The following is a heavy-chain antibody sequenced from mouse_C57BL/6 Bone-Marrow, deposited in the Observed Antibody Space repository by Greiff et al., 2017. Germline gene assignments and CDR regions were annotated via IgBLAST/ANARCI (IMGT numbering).Heavy chain of an antibody. J-gene: IGHJ2*01. V-gene: IGHV1-81*01. Sequence: QVQLQQSGAELARPGASVKLSCKASGYTFTSYGISWVKQRTGQGLEWIGEIYPRSGNTYYNEKFKGKATLTADKSSSTAYMELRSLTSEDSAVYFGARKRGYSNYPLFDYWGQGTTLTVSS. CDR2: IYPRSGNT. D-gene: IGHD2-5*01. CDR1: GYTFTSYG. CDR3: ARKRGYSNYPLFDY.